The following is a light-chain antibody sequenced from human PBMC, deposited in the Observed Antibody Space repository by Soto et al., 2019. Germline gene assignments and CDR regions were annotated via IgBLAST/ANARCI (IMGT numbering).Light chain of an antibody. J-gene: IGLJ3*02. CDR2: EDT. V-gene: IGLV2-23*01. CDR1: FSDIGSYNL. Sequence: QSALTQPASVSGSPGQSITISCTGTFSDIGSYNLVSWYQQHPGTAPKLMIYEDTKRPSGVSSRFSGSKSGYTASLTISGLQAEDEADYYCSSFAGSNIWVFGGGTKLTVL. CDR3: SSFAGSNIWV.